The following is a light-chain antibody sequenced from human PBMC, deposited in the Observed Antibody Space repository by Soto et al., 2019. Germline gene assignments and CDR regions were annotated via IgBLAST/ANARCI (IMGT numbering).Light chain of an antibody. V-gene: IGLV2-11*01. CDR1: SNDVGGYNY. Sequence: QSALTQPRSVSGSPGQSVTISCTGTSNDVGGYNYVSWYQQHPGKAPKLMIYDVSKRPSGVPDRFSGSKSGNTASLTISGLQAEDEADYYCCSYAGSYTPRVVFGGGTKVTVL. CDR2: DVS. CDR3: CSYAGSYTPRVV. J-gene: IGLJ2*01.